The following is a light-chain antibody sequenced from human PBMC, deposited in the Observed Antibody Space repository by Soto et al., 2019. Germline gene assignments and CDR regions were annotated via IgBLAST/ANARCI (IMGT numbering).Light chain of an antibody. CDR3: QQYERYPLT. Sequence: DSQMTQSASTLSASVGDRIIITCRASQSVSGWLAWYRQKPGKAPELLIYSASTLETGVPSRFSGSGSGTDFTLTASSLQREDFATYYCQQYERYPLTFGGGTKVDIK. CDR2: SAS. J-gene: IGKJ4*01. V-gene: IGKV1-5*03. CDR1: QSVSGW.